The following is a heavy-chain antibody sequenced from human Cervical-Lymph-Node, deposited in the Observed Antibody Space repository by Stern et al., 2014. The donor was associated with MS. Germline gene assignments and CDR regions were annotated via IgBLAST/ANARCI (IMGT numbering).Heavy chain of an antibody. CDR3: AKVEVATINFYFDS. J-gene: IGHJ4*02. CDR1: GFTFSNFG. Sequence: MQLVESGGGVVQPGRSLRLSCAASGFTFSNFGMHWVRQAPGKGLEWVAVISYDGTKKFYADSVKGRFTISRDNSKNTLYLQMNSLRAEDTAVYFCAKVEVATINFYFDSWGQGTLVTVSS. D-gene: IGHD5-24*01. CDR2: ISYDGTKK. V-gene: IGHV3-30*18.